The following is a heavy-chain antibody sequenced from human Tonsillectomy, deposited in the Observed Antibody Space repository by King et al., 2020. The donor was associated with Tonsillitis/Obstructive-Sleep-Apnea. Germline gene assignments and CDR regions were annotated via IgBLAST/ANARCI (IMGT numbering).Heavy chain of an antibody. V-gene: IGHV3-30*18. CDR1: GFTFSTYG. Sequence: QVQLVESGGGVVQPGRSLRLSCAASGFTFSTYGLHWVRQAPGKGLEWVAVISYDGSNEYYADSVRGRFTISRDNSKNTLYLQMNSLRPEDTAVYYCVKDRGGEYYNYYYDMDVWGQGTTVTVSS. J-gene: IGHJ6*02. D-gene: IGHD2-21*01. CDR2: ISYDGSNE. CDR3: VKDRGGEYYNYYYDMDV.